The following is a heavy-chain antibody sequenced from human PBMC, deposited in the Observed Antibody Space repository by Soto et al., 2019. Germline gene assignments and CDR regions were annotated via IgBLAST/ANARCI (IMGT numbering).Heavy chain of an antibody. Sequence: EVQLLESGGGLVQPGGSLRLSCAASGFTFISYAMSWVRQAPGKGLEWVSAISGSGGSTYYADSVKGRFTISRDNSKNTLYLQMNSLRAEDTGVYYCAKNAVWCGEFFDYWGQGAQVTVSS. CDR1: GFTFISYA. CDR3: AKNAVWCGEFFDY. V-gene: IGHV3-23*01. D-gene: IGHD3-10*01. CDR2: ISGSGGST. J-gene: IGHJ4*02.